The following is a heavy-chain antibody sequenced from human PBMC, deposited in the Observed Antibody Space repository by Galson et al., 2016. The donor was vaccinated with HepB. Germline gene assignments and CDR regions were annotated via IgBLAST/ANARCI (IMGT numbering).Heavy chain of an antibody. CDR3: AREASYVNVLDH. J-gene: IGHJ4*02. Sequence: SLRLSCAASELPFSGYPIHWVRQAPGKGLDWVASISYDGTKINYADSVKGRFTISRDNSKNTVSLQMNSLRVDDTAVFYCAREASYVNVLDHWGQGTLVTVSS. CDR1: ELPFSGYP. D-gene: IGHD5-18*01. V-gene: IGHV3-30*04. CDR2: ISYDGTKI.